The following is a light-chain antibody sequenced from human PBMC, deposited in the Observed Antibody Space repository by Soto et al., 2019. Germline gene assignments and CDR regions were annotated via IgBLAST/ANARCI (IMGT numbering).Light chain of an antibody. CDR1: QRVSSSY. V-gene: IGKV3D-7*01. J-gene: IGKJ1*01. Sequence: PGERVTLSCRASQRVSSSYLTWYQQKPGQAPRLLIYGASTRATSIPARFSGSGSGTDFTLTISSLQPEDFAVYYCQQAYNLPWTFGQGTKVEIK. CDR3: QQAYNLPWT. CDR2: GAS.